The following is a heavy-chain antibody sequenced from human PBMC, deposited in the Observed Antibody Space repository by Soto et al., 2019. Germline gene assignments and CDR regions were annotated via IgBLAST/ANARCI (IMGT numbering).Heavy chain of an antibody. V-gene: IGHV3-30-3*01. Sequence: QVQLVESGGGVVQPGRSLRLSCAASGFTFSSYAMHWVRQAPGKGLEWVAVISYDGSNKYYADSVKGRFTISRDNSKNTLYLQMYSLRAEDTAVYYCARDPGGCSGGSCYSGGLYFDYWGQGTLVTVSS. J-gene: IGHJ4*02. CDR3: ARDPGGCSGGSCYSGGLYFDY. CDR2: ISYDGSNK. D-gene: IGHD2-15*01. CDR1: GFTFSSYA.